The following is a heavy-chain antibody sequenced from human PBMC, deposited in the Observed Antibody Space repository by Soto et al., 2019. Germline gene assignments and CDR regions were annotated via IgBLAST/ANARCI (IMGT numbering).Heavy chain of an antibody. CDR3: ARGGTMIVVAEGAFDI. V-gene: IGHV4-31*03. CDR1: GGSISSGGHY. J-gene: IGHJ3*02. D-gene: IGHD3-22*01. CDR2: IYYSGST. Sequence: QVQLQESGPGLVKPSQTLSLTCSVSGGSISSGGHYWSWIRQHPRKGLEWIGYIYYSGSTYYNPSLKSRVTISVDTSKKQFSLKLSSVTAADTAVYYCARGGTMIVVAEGAFDIWGQGTMVTVSS.